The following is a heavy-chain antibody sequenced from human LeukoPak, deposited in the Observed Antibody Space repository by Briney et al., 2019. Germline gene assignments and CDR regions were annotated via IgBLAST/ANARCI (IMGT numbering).Heavy chain of an antibody. CDR3: ARGSAFDI. CDR1: GYSISSSNW. CDR2: IYYSGST. V-gene: IGHV4-28*03. Sequence: SSDTLSLTCAVSGYSISSSNWWGWIRQPPGKGLEWIGYIYYSGSTNYNPSLKSRVTISVDTSKNQFSLKLSSVTAADTAVYYCARGSAFDIWGQGTMVTVSS. J-gene: IGHJ3*02.